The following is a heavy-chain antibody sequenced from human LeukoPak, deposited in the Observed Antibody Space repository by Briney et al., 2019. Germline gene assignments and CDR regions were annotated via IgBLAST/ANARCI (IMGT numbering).Heavy chain of an antibody. Sequence: GGSLRLSCAASGFTVSGNYMNWVRQAPGKGLEWVSVIYSGGSTTYYADSVKGRFTISRDNSKNTLYLQMNSLRAEDTAVYYCARASYYRAPFDIWGQGTRVTVSS. CDR2: IYSGGSTT. V-gene: IGHV3-53*01. CDR1: GFTVSGNY. CDR3: ARASYYRAPFDI. J-gene: IGHJ3*02. D-gene: IGHD4/OR15-4a*01.